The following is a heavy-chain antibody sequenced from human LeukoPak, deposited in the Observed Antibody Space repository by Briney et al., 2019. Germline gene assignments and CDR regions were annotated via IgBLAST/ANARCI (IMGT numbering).Heavy chain of an antibody. Sequence: GGSLRLSCAASEFTVSSNYMSWVRQAPGKGLEWVSAISGSGGSTYYADSVKGRFTISRDNSKNTLYLQMNSLRAEDTAVYYCAKGVDYYDSSGYSARGYWGQGTLVTVSS. D-gene: IGHD3-22*01. CDR3: AKGVDYYDSSGYSARGY. CDR1: EFTVSSNY. V-gene: IGHV3-23*01. J-gene: IGHJ4*02. CDR2: ISGSGGST.